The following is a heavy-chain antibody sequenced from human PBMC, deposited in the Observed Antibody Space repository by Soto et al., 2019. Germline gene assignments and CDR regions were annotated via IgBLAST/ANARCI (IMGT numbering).Heavy chain of an antibody. V-gene: IGHV1-18*01. CDR3: ARGRYGDY. Sequence: QVHLVQSGAEAKKPGASVKVSCKGSGYTFTNYGITWVRQAPGQGLEWMGWISAHNGNTDYAQKLQGRVTVTRDTSTSTAYMELRSLRSDDTAVYYCARGRYGDYWGQGALVTVSS. D-gene: IGHD1-1*01. J-gene: IGHJ4*02. CDR1: GYTFTNYG. CDR2: ISAHNGNT.